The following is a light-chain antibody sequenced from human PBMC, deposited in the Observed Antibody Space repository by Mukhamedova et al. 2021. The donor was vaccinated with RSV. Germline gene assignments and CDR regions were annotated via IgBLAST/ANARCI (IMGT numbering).Light chain of an antibody. J-gene: IGLJ1*01. V-gene: IGLV2-11*01. CDR3: CSYAGSYV. CDR1: SSDVGGYNY. CDR2: DVS. Sequence: VTISCTGTSSDVGGYNYVSWYQQHPGKAPKLMIYDVSKRPSGVPDRFSGSKSGNTASLTISGLQAEDEADYYCCSYAGSYVIGT.